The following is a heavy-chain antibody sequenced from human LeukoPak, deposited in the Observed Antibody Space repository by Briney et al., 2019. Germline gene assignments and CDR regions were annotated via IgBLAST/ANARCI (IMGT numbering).Heavy chain of an antibody. Sequence: QSGGSLRLSCAASGFTFSSYSMNWVRQAPGKGLEWVSYISSSSSTIYYADSVKGRFTISRDNVKNSLYQQMNSLRAEDTAVYYCARDRLYYYYYGMDVWGQGTTVTVSS. J-gene: IGHJ6*02. V-gene: IGHV3-48*04. CDR2: ISSSSSTI. CDR1: GFTFSSYS. D-gene: IGHD6-25*01. CDR3: ARDRLYYYYYGMDV.